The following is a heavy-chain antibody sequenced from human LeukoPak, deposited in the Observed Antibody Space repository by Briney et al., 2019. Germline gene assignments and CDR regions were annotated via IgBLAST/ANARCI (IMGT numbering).Heavy chain of an antibody. J-gene: IGHJ3*02. CDR2: MNPNSGNT. Sequence: ASVKVSCKASGYTFTSYDINWVRQATGQGLEWMGWMNPNSGNTGYAQKFQGRVTMTRDTSISTAYMELSRLRSDDTAVYYCARGRITGTTYGAFDIWGQGTMVTVSS. CDR1: GYTFTSYD. D-gene: IGHD1-7*01. V-gene: IGHV1-8*01. CDR3: ARGRITGTTYGAFDI.